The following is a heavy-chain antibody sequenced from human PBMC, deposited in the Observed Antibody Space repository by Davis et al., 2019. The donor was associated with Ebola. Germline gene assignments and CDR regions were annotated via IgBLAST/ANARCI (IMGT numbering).Heavy chain of an antibody. Sequence: GGSLRLSCEGRGFTFSSYGIHWVRQAPGKGLEWVAVISYDGSKTSYLQSVEGRLTISRDNSKNTLYLQMESLRVDDTAVYYCARGVGATGLLYYYGMDVWGPGTTVTVSS. CDR2: ISYDGSKT. CDR1: GFTFSSYG. D-gene: IGHD1-26*01. CDR3: ARGVGATGLLYYYGMDV. J-gene: IGHJ6*02. V-gene: IGHV3-33*05.